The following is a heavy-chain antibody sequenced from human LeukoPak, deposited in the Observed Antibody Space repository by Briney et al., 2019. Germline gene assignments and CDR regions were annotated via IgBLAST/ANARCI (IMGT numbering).Heavy chain of an antibody. CDR1: GGSISSSSSSYY. Sequence: SETLSLTCTVSGGSISSSSSSYYWGWIRQPPGKGLEWIGEINHSGSTNYNPSLKSRVTISVDTSKNQFSLKLSSVTAADTAVYYCARGRTIFGVVIFSRKSWGLFPYNWFDPWGQGTLVTVSS. D-gene: IGHD3-3*01. V-gene: IGHV4-39*07. CDR2: INHSGST. CDR3: ARGRTIFGVVIFSRKSWGLFPYNWFDP. J-gene: IGHJ5*02.